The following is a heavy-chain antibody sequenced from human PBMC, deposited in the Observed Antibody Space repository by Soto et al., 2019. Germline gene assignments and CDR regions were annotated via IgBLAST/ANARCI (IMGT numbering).Heavy chain of an antibody. D-gene: IGHD6-19*01. J-gene: IGHJ2*01. CDR2: ITHMFGTA. CDR3: AQTLGSAVAGPGRFDL. V-gene: IGHV1-69*12. Sequence: QVQLVQSGAEVKKPGSSVKVSCKASGGTFSRYAISWVRQAPGQGLEWMGGITHMFGTANYAQKFQGRVTITADESTNTVHMELRRLRSEDTAVYYCAQTLGSAVAGPGRFDLWGRGTLVIVSS. CDR1: GGTFSRYA.